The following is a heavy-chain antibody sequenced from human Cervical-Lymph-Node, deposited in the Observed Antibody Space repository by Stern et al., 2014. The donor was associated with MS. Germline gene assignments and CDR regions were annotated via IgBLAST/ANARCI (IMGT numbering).Heavy chain of an antibody. CDR2: IIPMFGTP. CDR1: GGTFSSYG. Sequence: QVQLVESGAEVKKPGSSVKVSCKASGGTFSSYGISWVRQAPGQGLEWMGGIIPMFGTPNSAQKFQGRVKIIADESRSTSSMELSSLRSEDTAVYYCASIMDTPLASDYWGQGTLVTVSS. V-gene: IGHV1-69*01. J-gene: IGHJ4*02. CDR3: ASIMDTPLASDY. D-gene: IGHD2-8*01.